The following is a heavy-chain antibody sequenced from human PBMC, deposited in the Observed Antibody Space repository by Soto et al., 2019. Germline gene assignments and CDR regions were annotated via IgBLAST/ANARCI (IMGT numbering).Heavy chain of an antibody. CDR3: AKGGSPYEECAY. CDR2: MNPDGSAK. D-gene: IGHD2-15*01. Sequence: EVQLVESGGGLVQPGGSLRLSCAASGLTFNDYRMSWVRQAPGKGLGWVANMNPDGSAKSYVDSVKGRFTISRDNAKNSLYLHINSLRADDTAVYYCAKGGSPYEECAYWGQGTLVTVSS. CDR1: GLTFNDYR. V-gene: IGHV3-7*05. J-gene: IGHJ4*02.